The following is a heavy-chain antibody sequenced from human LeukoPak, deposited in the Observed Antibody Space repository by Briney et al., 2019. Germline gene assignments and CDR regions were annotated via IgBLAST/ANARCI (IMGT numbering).Heavy chain of an antibody. V-gene: IGHV4-30-2*01. D-gene: IGHD5-12*01. J-gene: IGHJ4*02. Sequence: SETLSLTCTVSGGSISSGGYSWSWIRQPPGKGLEWIGYIYHSGSTYYNPSLKSRVTISVDRSKNQFSLKLSSVTAADTAVYYCARLQKTRSGLNYWGQGTLVTVSS. CDR2: IYHSGST. CDR1: GGSISSGGYS. CDR3: ARLQKTRSGLNY.